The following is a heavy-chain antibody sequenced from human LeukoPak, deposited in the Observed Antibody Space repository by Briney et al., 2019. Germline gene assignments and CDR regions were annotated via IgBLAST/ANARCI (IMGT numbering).Heavy chain of an antibody. D-gene: IGHD3-16*02. V-gene: IGHV3-48*01. Sequence: PGGSLRLSCAASGFTFSSYSMNWVRQAPGKGLEWVSYISSSSSTIYYADSVKGRFTISRDNSKNTLYLQMNSLRAEDTAVYYCARDGSMITFGGVIVPDYWGQGTLVTVSS. J-gene: IGHJ4*02. CDR2: ISSSSSTI. CDR1: GFTFSSYS. CDR3: ARDGSMITFGGVIVPDY.